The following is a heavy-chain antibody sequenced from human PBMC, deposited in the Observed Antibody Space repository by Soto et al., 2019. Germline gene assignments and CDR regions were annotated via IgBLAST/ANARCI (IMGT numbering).Heavy chain of an antibody. CDR3: TRVRITMIVVVMKLFYY. D-gene: IGHD3-22*01. Sequence: GGSLRVSCAASGFTVSSDYMSWVRQAPGKGLEWVGFIRSKAYGGTTEYAASVKGRFTISRDDSKSIAYLQMNSLKTEDTAVYYCTRVRITMIVVVMKLFYYWGQGTLVTVSS. CDR2: IRSKAYGGTT. V-gene: IGHV3-49*04. J-gene: IGHJ4*02. CDR1: GFTVSSDY.